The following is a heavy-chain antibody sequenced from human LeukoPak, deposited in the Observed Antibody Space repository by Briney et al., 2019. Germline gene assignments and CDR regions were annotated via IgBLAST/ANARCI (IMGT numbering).Heavy chain of an antibody. Sequence: SETLSLTCTVSGGSISSYYWSWIRQPPGKGLERIWYIYYSGSTNYNPSLQSPLTISVDTSKNEFALKLSSVTPADTAVHYCARMYYYDSSGYLVDYWGQGTLVSVSS. CDR1: GGSISSYY. J-gene: IGHJ4*02. CDR2: IYYSGST. V-gene: IGHV4-59*01. D-gene: IGHD3-22*01. CDR3: ARMYYYDSSGYLVDY.